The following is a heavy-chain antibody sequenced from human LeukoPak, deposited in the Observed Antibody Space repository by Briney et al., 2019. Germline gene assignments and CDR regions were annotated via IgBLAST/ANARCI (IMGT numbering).Heavy chain of an antibody. J-gene: IGHJ4*02. CDR2: ISAYNGNT. V-gene: IGHV1-18*01. CDR1: GYTFTSYG. Sequence: ASVKVSCKASGYTFTSYGISWVRQAPGQGLEWMGWISAYNGNTNYAQKLQGRVTMTTDTSTSTAYMELRSLRSDDTAVYYCAREITMTVGLYYFDYWGQGTLVTVSS. CDR3: AREITMTVGLYYFDY. D-gene: IGHD3-22*01.